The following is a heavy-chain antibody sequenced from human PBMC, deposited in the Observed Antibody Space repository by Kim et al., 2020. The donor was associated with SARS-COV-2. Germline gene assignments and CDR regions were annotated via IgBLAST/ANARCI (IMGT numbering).Heavy chain of an antibody. V-gene: IGHV3-21*01. D-gene: IGHD1-26*01. J-gene: IGHJ4*02. CDR3: ASSIVGAKGDY. Sequence: YYADSVQVRFTISRDNVKNSLYLQMTSLRAEDTAVNYCASSIVGAKGDYLGQGTLVTVSS.